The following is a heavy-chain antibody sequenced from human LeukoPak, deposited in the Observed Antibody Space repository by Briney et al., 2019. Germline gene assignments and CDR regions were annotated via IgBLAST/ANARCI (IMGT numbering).Heavy chain of an antibody. CDR3: AKSWVKQRPQTYYYYGMDV. D-gene: IGHD6-25*01. J-gene: IGHJ6*02. Sequence: GGSLRLSCAASGFTFDNYAMHWVRQAPGKGLEWVSGISWNSGSIGYADSVKGRFPISRDNAKNSLYLQLNSRRAEDTALYYCAKSWVKQRPQTYYYYGMDVGGQGTTVTVS. V-gene: IGHV3-9*01. CDR2: ISWNSGSI. CDR1: GFTFDNYA.